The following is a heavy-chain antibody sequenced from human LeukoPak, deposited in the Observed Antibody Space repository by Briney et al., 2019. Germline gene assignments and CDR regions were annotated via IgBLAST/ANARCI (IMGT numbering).Heavy chain of an antibody. V-gene: IGHV4-39*02. CDR3: ARDFYGSGSWNWFDP. CDR2: IYYSGST. CDR1: GGSISSSSYH. J-gene: IGHJ5*02. Sequence: KPSETLSLTCTVSGGSISSSSYHWGWIRQPPGKGLEWIGSIYYSGSTYYNPSFKSRVTISVDTPKNQFSLKLSSVTAADTAVYYCARDFYGSGSWNWFDPWGQGTLVTVSS. D-gene: IGHD3-10*01.